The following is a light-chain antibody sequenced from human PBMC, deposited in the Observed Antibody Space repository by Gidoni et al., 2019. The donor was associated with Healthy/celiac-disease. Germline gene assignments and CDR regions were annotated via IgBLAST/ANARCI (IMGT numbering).Light chain of an antibody. V-gene: IGLV2-14*01. Sequence: SPGQTITISCTGTSSDVGGYNYVSWYQQHPGKAPKLMIYEVSNRPSGVSNLFSGSKSGNTASLTISGLQAEDEADYYCSSYTSSSIYVFGTGTKVTVL. CDR3: SSYTSSSIYV. CDR2: EVS. J-gene: IGLJ1*01. CDR1: SSDVGGYNY.